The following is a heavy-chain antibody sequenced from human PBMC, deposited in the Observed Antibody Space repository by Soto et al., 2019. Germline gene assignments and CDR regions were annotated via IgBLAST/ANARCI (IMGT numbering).Heavy chain of an antibody. D-gene: IGHD3-10*01. V-gene: IGHV1-69*12. CDR2: IIPIFGTA. CDR1: GGTFSSYA. J-gene: IGHJ5*02. Sequence: QVQLVQSGAEVKKPGSSVKVSCKASGGTFSSYAISWVRQAPGQGLEWMGGIIPIFGTANYAQKFQGRVTITADESTSTAYMELSSPRSEDTAVYYCARAGYYYGSGSYYTNWFDPWGQGTLVTVSS. CDR3: ARAGYYYGSGSYYTNWFDP.